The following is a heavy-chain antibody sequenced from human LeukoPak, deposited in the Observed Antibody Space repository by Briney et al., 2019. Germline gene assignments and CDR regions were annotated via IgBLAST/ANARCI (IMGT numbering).Heavy chain of an antibody. V-gene: IGHV4-34*09. Sequence: SETLSLTCAVYGGSFSGYYWSWIRQPPGKGLEWIGYIYYSGSTYYNPSLKSRVTISVDTSKNQFSLKLSSVTAADTAVYYCARVVSAVAYNWFDPWGQGTLVTVSS. J-gene: IGHJ5*02. CDR3: ARVVSAVAYNWFDP. CDR1: GGSFSGYY. D-gene: IGHD6-19*01. CDR2: IYYSGST.